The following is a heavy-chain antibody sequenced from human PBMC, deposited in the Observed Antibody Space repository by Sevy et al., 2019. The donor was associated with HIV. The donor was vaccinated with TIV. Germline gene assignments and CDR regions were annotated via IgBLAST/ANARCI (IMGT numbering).Heavy chain of an antibody. Sequence: SETLSLTCNVSGDSISSYFWSWFRQPPGKGLEWIGYIYYSGSSEYSPSLRSRVTISIDTSKKYLSMKLTSVTAADTAVYYCVRESAVVPRALVYWGQGTLVTVSS. CDR3: VRESAVVPRALVY. V-gene: IGHV4-59*01. D-gene: IGHD2-15*01. J-gene: IGHJ4*02. CDR2: IYYSGSS. CDR1: GDSISSYF.